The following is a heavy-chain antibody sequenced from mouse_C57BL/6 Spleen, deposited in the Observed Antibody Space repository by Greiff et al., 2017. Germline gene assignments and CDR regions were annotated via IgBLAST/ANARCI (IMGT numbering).Heavy chain of an antibody. CDR1: GFTFSSYG. CDR2: ISSGGSYT. D-gene: IGHD2-5*01. CDR3: ARGDYSNLYYYAMDY. J-gene: IGHJ4*01. V-gene: IGHV5-6*01. Sequence: EVKLVESGGDLVKPGGSLKLSCAASGFTFSSYGMSWVRQTPDKRLEWVATISSGGSYTYYPDSVKGRFTISRDNAKNTLYLQMSSLKSEDTAMYYWARGDYSNLYYYAMDYWGQGTSVTVSS.